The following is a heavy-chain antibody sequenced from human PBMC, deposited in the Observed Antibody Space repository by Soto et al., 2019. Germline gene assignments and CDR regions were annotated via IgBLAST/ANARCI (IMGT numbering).Heavy chain of an antibody. V-gene: IGHV4-31*03. CDR1: GGSISSAGYY. CDR2: IYNSGTT. D-gene: IGHD4-17*01. Sequence: PSETLSLTCTVSGGSISSAGYYWSWIRQHPGKGLEWIGNIYNSGTTYYNPSLKSRVTISIDTSKNQFSLKLSSVTAADTAVYYCARTYGDYGRLNWFDPWGQGTLVTVSS. CDR3: ARTYGDYGRLNWFDP. J-gene: IGHJ5*02.